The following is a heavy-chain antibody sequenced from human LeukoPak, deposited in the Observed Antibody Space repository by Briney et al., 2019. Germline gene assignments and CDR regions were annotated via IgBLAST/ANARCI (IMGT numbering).Heavy chain of an antibody. CDR3: AHKEYYALGSLGDSFDY. Sequence: VSGPTLVNPTQTLTLTCTFSGFSLSTSGVGVGWIRQPPGKALEWLAVIYWDDDKRHGPSLKSRLTITKDTSKNQVVLTMPNMDPVDTATYYCAHKEYYALGSLGDSFDYWGQGTLVTVSS. V-gene: IGHV2-5*05. D-gene: IGHD3-10*01. CDR1: GFSLSTSGVG. J-gene: IGHJ4*02. CDR2: IYWDDDK.